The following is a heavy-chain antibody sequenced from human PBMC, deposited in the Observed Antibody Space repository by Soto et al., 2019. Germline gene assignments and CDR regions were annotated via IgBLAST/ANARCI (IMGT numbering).Heavy chain of an antibody. CDR3: ARGLNPAGIIYFDY. CDR1: GGSISSGGYY. D-gene: IGHD6-19*01. J-gene: IGHJ4*02. V-gene: IGHV4-31*03. CDR2: IYYSGST. Sequence: SETLSLTCTVSGGSISSGGYYWSWIRQHPGKGLEWIGYIYYSGSTYYNPSLKSRVTISVDTSKNQFSLKLSSVTAADTAVYYCARGLNPAGIIYFDYWGQGTLVTVSS.